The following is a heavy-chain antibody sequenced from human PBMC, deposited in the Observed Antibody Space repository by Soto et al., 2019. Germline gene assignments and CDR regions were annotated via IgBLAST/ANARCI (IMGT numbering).Heavy chain of an antibody. CDR2: IYYSGST. CDR3: ARVAGYDSSGELDY. Sequence: QVQLQESGPGLVKPSQTLSLTCTVSGGSISSGDYYWSWIRQPPGKGLEWIGYIYYSGSTYYNPSLRSRVTISVDTSKTQFSREVGSVTAADTAGYYCARVAGYDSSGELDYWGQGTLVTVSS. J-gene: IGHJ4*02. D-gene: IGHD3-22*01. CDR1: GGSISSGDYY. V-gene: IGHV4-30-4*01.